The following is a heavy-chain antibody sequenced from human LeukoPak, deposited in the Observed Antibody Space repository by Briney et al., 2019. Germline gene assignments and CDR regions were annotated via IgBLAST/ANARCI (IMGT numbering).Heavy chain of an antibody. Sequence: PSETLSLTCTVSGGSISSYYWSWIRQPPVKGLEWIGYIYYSGSTNYNPSLKSRVTISVDTSKNQFSLKLSSVTAADTAVYYCARGTIRADAFDIWGQGTMVTVSS. CDR1: GGSISSYY. J-gene: IGHJ3*02. CDR2: IYYSGST. D-gene: IGHD5-24*01. CDR3: ARGTIRADAFDI. V-gene: IGHV4-59*01.